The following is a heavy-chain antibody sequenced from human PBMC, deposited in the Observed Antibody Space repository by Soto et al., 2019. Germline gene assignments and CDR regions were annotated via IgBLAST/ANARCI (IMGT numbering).Heavy chain of an antibody. CDR3: ARAHGSSWYNWFDT. Sequence: QVLLVQSGAEVKKPGSSVKVSCKASGVTFSSYGISWVRQTPGRGLEWMGGIIPLFGTTNYAQKFRGRVTVTADESTITVYMELRSLSFEDTAIYYCARAHGSSWYNWFDTWGKVTLVTVSS. CDR1: GVTFSSYG. CDR2: IIPLFGTT. V-gene: IGHV1-69*01. D-gene: IGHD6-13*01. J-gene: IGHJ5*02.